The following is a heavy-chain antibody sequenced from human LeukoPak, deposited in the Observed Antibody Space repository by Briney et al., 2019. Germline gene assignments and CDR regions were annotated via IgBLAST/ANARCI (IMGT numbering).Heavy chain of an antibody. CDR3: ARCEGSGSYRIG. CDR1: GFTFSNAW. D-gene: IGHD3-10*01. J-gene: IGHJ4*02. CDR2: IYSGGST. Sequence: PGGSLRLSCAASGFTFSNAWMNWVRQAPGKGLEWVSVIYSGGSTYYADSVKGRFTISRDNSKNTLYLQMNSLRAEDTAVYYCARCEGSGSYRIGWGQGTLVTVSS. V-gene: IGHV3-53*01.